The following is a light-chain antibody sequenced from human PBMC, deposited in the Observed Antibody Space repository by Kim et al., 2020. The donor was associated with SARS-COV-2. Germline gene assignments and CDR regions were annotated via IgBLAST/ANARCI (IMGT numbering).Light chain of an antibody. CDR2: QDD. Sequence: VSPGQTVSITCSGDKLGDKYAYWYKQKPGQSPVLVIYQDDKRPSAIPERFSGSNSGDTATLTISGTQPMDEGDYYCQTWDSHTFVFGGGTEVTVL. CDR1: KLGDKY. J-gene: IGLJ1*01. V-gene: IGLV3-1*01. CDR3: QTWDSHTFV.